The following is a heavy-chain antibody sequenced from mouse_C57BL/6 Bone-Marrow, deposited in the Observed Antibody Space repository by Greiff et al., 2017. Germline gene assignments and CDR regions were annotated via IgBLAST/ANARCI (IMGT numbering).Heavy chain of an antibody. Sequence: EVQLVESGGGLVKPGGSLKLSCAASGFTFSDYGMHWVRQAPEKGLEWVAYISSGSSTIYYADTVKGRFTISRDNAKNTLFLQMTSLRSEDTAMYYCARGSNFDAMDYWGQGTSVTVSS. J-gene: IGHJ4*01. CDR2: ISSGSSTI. D-gene: IGHD4-1*01. CDR1: GFTFSDYG. V-gene: IGHV5-17*01. CDR3: ARGSNFDAMDY.